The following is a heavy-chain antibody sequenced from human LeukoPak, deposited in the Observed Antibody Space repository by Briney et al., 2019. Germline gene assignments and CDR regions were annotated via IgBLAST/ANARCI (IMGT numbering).Heavy chain of an antibody. CDR1: GGSFSGYY. CDR2: INHSGST. J-gene: IGHJ4*02. D-gene: IGHD1-26*01. CDR3: ARGDSSVGLHY. Sequence: SETLSLTCAVYGGSFSGYYWSWIRQPPGKGLEWIGEINHSGSTNYNPSLKSRVTISVDTSQNQLSLKLSSVTAADTAVYYCARGDSSVGLHYWGQGTLVTVSA. V-gene: IGHV4-34*01.